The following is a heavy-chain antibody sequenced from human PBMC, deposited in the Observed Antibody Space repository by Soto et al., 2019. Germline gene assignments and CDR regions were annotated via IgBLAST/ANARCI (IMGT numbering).Heavy chain of an antibody. D-gene: IGHD6-19*01. CDR2: IYYSGST. CDR1: GGSISSYY. Sequence: QVQLQESGPGLVKPSETLSLTCTVSGGSISSYYWSWIRQPPGKGLEWIGYIYYSGSTNYNPSLKSRVTISVDTSKNQFSLKLSSVTAEDTAVYYCASTAHSSGWYSGGFDYWGQGTLVTVSS. CDR3: ASTAHSSGWYSGGFDY. V-gene: IGHV4-59*01. J-gene: IGHJ4*02.